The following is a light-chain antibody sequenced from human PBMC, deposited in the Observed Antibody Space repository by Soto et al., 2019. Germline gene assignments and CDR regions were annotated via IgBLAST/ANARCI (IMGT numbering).Light chain of an antibody. CDR2: DAS. CDR3: QQYNSYSWT. Sequence: DIQMTQSPSTLSASVGDRVTITCRASQSISSWLAWYQQKPGKAPKLLIYDASSLESGVPSRFGGSGSGTEFTLTLSRLQPDDFATYYCQQYNSYSWTFGQGTKVEIK. V-gene: IGKV1-5*01. J-gene: IGKJ1*01. CDR1: QSISSW.